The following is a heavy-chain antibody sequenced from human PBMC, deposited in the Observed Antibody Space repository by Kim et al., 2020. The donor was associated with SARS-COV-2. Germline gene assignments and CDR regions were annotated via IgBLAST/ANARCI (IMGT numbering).Heavy chain of an antibody. J-gene: IGHJ6*02. V-gene: IGHV3-23*01. Sequence: DSGEGRFTVSRDNSKNKLYLQMHNLRVEDTAVYYCAKALVEIYYYYGMDVWGQGTTVTVSS. D-gene: IGHD6-6*01. CDR3: AKALVEIYYYYGMDV.